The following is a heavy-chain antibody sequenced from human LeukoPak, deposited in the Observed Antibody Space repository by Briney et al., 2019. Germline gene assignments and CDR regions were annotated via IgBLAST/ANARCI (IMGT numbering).Heavy chain of an antibody. CDR1: GYTFTSYG. Sequence: ASVKVSCKASGYTFTSYGISWVRQAPGQGLEWMGWISAYNGNTNYAQKLQGRVTMTTDTSTSTAYMELRSLRSDDTAVYYCARWSSYCSSTSCPNTYYYYYYMDVWGKGTTVTVSS. J-gene: IGHJ6*03. CDR3: ARWSSYCSSTSCPNTYYYYYYMDV. CDR2: ISAYNGNT. V-gene: IGHV1-18*01. D-gene: IGHD2-2*01.